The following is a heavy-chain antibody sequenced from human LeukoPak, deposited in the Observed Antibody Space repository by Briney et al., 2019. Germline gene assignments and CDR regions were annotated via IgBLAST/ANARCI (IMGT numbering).Heavy chain of an antibody. CDR2: ISYDGSNK. CDR3: AGGCSSTSCPLVC. D-gene: IGHD2-2*01. V-gene: IGHV3-30*03. J-gene: IGHJ4*02. CDR1: GFTFSSYG. Sequence: GRSLRLSCAASGFTFSSYGMHWVRQAPGKGLEWVAVISYDGSNKYYADSVKGRFTISRDNSKNTLYLQMNSLRAEDTAVYHCAGGCSSTSCPLVCWGQGTLVTVSS.